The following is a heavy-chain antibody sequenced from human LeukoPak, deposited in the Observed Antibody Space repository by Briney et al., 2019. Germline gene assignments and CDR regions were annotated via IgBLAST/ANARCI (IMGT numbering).Heavy chain of an antibody. J-gene: IGHJ4*02. CDR1: GFTFSSSV. D-gene: IGHD3-10*01. CDR2: ISERGGST. V-gene: IGHV3-23*01. CDR3: AKRGIVIRGILVIGYHQEAYHYDY. Sequence: GGSLRLSCAASGFTFSSSVMSWVRQAPGKGLEWVPYISERGGSTAYADSVKGRFTISRDNSLNTLYLQMSSLRAEDTAVYFCAKRGIVIRGILVIGYHQEAYHYDYWGQGVLVTVSS.